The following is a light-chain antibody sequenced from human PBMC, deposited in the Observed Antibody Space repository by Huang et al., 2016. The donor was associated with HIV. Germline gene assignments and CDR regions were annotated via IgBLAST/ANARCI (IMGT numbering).Light chain of an antibody. Sequence: EIVLTQSPGTLSLSPGGRATLSCRASQSVSGTYLAGYQQKPGQAPRLLIYGTSIRATGIPDRFSGSGSATDFTLTISRLEPEDFAVYYCQQYGTSPPSLTFGGGTKVEIK. V-gene: IGKV3-20*01. CDR2: GTS. CDR1: QSVSGTY. J-gene: IGKJ4*01. CDR3: QQYGTSPPSLT.